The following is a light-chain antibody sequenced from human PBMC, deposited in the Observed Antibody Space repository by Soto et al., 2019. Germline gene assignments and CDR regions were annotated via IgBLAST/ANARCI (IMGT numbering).Light chain of an antibody. CDR1: QTITNDY. CDR2: GAS. Sequence: EIVLTQSPGTLSLSPGEGASLSCRASQTITNDYLAWYQQRPGQAPRLLIYGASSRATGIPDRFSGSGSGTDFTLTISRLEPEDFATYYCQQAKSFPLTFGGGTKVEIK. V-gene: IGKV3-20*01. J-gene: IGKJ4*01. CDR3: QQAKSFPLT.